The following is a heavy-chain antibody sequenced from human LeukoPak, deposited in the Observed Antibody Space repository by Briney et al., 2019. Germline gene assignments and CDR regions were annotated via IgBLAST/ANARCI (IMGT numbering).Heavy chain of an antibody. CDR3: ARAWGTMVRGVIHYFDY. CDR1: GGSFSGYY. V-gene: IGHV4-34*01. J-gene: IGHJ4*02. CDR2: INHIGST. D-gene: IGHD3-10*01. Sequence: SETLSLTCAVYGGSFSGYYWSWIRQPPGKGLEWIGEINHIGSTNYNPSLKSQVTISVDTSKNQFSLKLSSVTAAETAVYYCARAWGTMVRGVIHYFDYWGQGTLVTVSS.